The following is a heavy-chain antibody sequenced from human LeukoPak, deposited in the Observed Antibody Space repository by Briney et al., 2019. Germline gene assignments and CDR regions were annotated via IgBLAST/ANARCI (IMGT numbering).Heavy chain of an antibody. D-gene: IGHD1-7*01. CDR2: IYYSGST. CDR1: GGSISSYY. Sequence: SETLSLTCTVSGGSISSYYWSWIRQPPGKGLEWIGYIYYSGSTNYNPSLKSRVTISVDTSKNQFSLKLTSVTAADTAVYFCAYNRNFALDNWGQGTLVTVSS. J-gene: IGHJ4*01. V-gene: IGHV4-59*12. CDR3: AYNRNFALDN.